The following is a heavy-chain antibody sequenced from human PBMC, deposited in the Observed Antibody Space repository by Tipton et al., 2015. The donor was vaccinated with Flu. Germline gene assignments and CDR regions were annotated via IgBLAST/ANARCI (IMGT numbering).Heavy chain of an antibody. Sequence: TLSLTCTVSGGSISSGGAYWTWIRQHPGKGLEWIGGIYYSGSTYKNPSLTSRVSISVDTSKNQFSLKLNSLTAADTAVYYCARVRCRGDDCYYNWFDPWGQGTLVTVSS. CDR1: GGSISSGGAY. D-gene: IGHD2-21*02. V-gene: IGHV4-31*03. J-gene: IGHJ5*02. CDR2: IYYSGST. CDR3: ARVRCRGDDCYYNWFDP.